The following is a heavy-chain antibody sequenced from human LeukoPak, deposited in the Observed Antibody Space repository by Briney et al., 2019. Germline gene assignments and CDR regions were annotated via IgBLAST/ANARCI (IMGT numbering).Heavy chain of an antibody. CDR1: GGAISSGGYY. D-gene: IGHD3-16*02. Sequence: PSETLSLTCTVSGGAISSGGYYWSWIRQHPGKGRGWIGYIYYSGSTYYNPSLKSRVTISVDPSKNQFSLKLSSVTAADTAVYYGARSHPIVFNAFDIWGQGTMVTVSS. CDR2: IYYSGST. V-gene: IGHV4-31*03. J-gene: IGHJ3*02. CDR3: ARSHPIVFNAFDI.